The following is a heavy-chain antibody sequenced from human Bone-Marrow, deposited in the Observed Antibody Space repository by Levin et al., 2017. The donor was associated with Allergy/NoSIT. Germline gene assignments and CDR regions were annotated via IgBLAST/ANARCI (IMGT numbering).Heavy chain of an antibody. Sequence: GGSLRLSCAASGFTFSSYGMHWVRQAPGKGLEWVAVIWYDGSNKYYADSVKGRFTISRDNSKNTLYLQMNSLRAEDTAVYYCARDCITMVRGAPPLCGMDVWGQGTTVTVSS. CDR2: IWYDGSNK. J-gene: IGHJ6*02. D-gene: IGHD3-10*01. CDR3: ARDCITMVRGAPPLCGMDV. V-gene: IGHV3-33*01. CDR1: GFTFSSYG.